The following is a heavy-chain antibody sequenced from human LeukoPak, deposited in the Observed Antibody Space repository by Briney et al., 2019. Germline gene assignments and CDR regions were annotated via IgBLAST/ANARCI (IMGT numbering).Heavy chain of an antibody. CDR1: GYTFTGYY. V-gene: IGHV1-2*02. CDR2: INPNSGGT. CDR3: ARDDATIAAAGGDY. D-gene: IGHD6-13*01. Sequence: ASVKVSCKASGYTFTGYYMHWVRQAPGQGLEWMGWINPNSGGTNYAQKFQGRVTMTRDTSISTAYMELSRLRSDDTAVYYCARDDATIAAAGGDYWGQGTLVTVSS. J-gene: IGHJ4*02.